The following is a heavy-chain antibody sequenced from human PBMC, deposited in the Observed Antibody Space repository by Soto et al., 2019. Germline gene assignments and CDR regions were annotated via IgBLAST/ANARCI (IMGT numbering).Heavy chain of an antibody. CDR2: ISGSGGST. Sequence: GGSLRLSCAASGFTFSSYAMSWVRQAPGKGLEWVSAISGSGGSTYYADSVKGRFTISRDNSKNTLYLQMNSLRAEDTAVYYCAKGGYSYGYLSYYYMDVWGKGTTVTVSS. J-gene: IGHJ6*03. V-gene: IGHV3-23*01. D-gene: IGHD5-18*01. CDR3: AKGGYSYGYLSYYYMDV. CDR1: GFTFSSYA.